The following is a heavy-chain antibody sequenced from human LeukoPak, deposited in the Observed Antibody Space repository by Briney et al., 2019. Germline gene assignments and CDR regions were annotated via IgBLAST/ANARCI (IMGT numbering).Heavy chain of an antibody. Sequence: GGSLRLSCAASGFTFSSYAMNWVRQAPGKGLEWVSSISRGSDHIFYADSMKGRFTISRDNAKNSLYLQMNSLGAEDTAVYYCARPYDTRGYFPDYWGQGTLVTVS. CDR3: ARPYDTRGYFPDY. D-gene: IGHD3-22*01. J-gene: IGHJ4*02. CDR1: GFTFSSYA. CDR2: ISRGSDHI. V-gene: IGHV3-21*01.